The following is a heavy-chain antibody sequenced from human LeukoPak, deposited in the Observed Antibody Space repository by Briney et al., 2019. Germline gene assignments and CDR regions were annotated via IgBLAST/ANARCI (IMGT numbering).Heavy chain of an antibody. J-gene: IGHJ6*02. CDR1: GYSFSTYK. Sequence: GESLKISCKGSGYSFSTYKISWVRQMPGKGLEWMGLVSPGDPDTRYGPSFQGQVTLSADESTNTAYIQWDSLKASDTAVYYCARHNFGLDVWGQGTTVSVSS. D-gene: IGHD5-24*01. CDR2: VSPGDPDT. V-gene: IGHV5-51*01. CDR3: ARHNFGLDV.